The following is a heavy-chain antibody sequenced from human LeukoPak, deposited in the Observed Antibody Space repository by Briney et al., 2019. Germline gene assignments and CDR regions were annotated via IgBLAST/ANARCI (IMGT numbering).Heavy chain of an antibody. Sequence: GGSLRLSCAESGFSFSNYWMSWVRQAPGKGLEWVANIKEDGSEKNYVDSVKGRFTISRDNAKRSLYLQMNSLRAEDTAVYYCAEDDGYSYAYAYWGQGTLVTVSS. J-gene: IGHJ4*02. D-gene: IGHD5-18*01. CDR1: GFSFSNYW. CDR3: AEDDGYSYAYAY. CDR2: IKEDGSEK. V-gene: IGHV3-7*05.